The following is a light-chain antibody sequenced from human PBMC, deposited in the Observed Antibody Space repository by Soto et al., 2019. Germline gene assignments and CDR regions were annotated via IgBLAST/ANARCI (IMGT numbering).Light chain of an antibody. V-gene: IGKV3-20*01. CDR2: GAS. J-gene: IGKJ4*01. CDR1: QSVNTN. CDR3: QQYGSSPT. Sequence: EIVVTQSPATLSVSPGERATLSCRASQSVNTNFAWYQQKPGQAPRLLIFGASTTATGIPDRFSGSGSGTDFTLTISRLEPEDFAVYYCQQYGSSPTFGGGTKVDIK.